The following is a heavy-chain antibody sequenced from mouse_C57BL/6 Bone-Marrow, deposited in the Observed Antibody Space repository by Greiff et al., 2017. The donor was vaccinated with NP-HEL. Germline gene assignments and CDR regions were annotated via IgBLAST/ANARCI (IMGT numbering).Heavy chain of an antibody. CDR1: GYTFTSYW. D-gene: IGHD2-4*01. J-gene: IGHJ2*01. CDR3: ATYDYPFFDY. CDR2: IDPKSGGT. Sequence: QVQLQQPGAELVKPGASVKLSCKASGYTFTSYWMHWVKQRPGRGLEWIGRIDPKSGGTKYNEKFKSKATLTVDKPSSTAYMQLSSLTSEDSAVYYCATYDYPFFDYWGQGTTLTVSS. V-gene: IGHV1-72*01.